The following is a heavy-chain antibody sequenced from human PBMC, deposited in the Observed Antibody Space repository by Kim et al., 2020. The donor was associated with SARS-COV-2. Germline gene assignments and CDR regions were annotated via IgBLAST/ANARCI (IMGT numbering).Heavy chain of an antibody. CDR2: ITGSGGST. Sequence: GGSLRLSCAASGFTFSSSAMSWVRQAPGTGLEWVSAITGSGGSTFYADSVKGRFTISRDNSKNTLSLQMNSLRADDTAIYYCAKGAMNTGFGYWGQGTQVTVSS. J-gene: IGHJ4*02. CDR3: AKGAMNTGFGY. D-gene: IGHD3-10*01. V-gene: IGHV3-23*01. CDR1: GFTFSSSA.